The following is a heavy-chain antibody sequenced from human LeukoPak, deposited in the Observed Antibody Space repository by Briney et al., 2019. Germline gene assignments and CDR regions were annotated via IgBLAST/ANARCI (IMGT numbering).Heavy chain of an antibody. J-gene: IGHJ6*03. V-gene: IGHV4-34*01. D-gene: IGHD3-3*01. CDR1: GGSFSGYY. CDR3: ARGEKVGVVITRYLDYYMDV. CDR2: INHSGST. Sequence: SETLSLTCAVYGGSFSGYYWSWIRQPPGRGLEWVGEINHSGSTNYNPTPRSRVRISVDTSKNQFSLELSSVTAADTAVYYGARGEKVGVVITRYLDYYMDVWGKGTTVTVSS.